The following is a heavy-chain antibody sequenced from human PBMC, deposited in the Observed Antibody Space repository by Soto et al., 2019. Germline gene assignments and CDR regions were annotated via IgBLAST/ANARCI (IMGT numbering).Heavy chain of an antibody. J-gene: IGHJ4*02. CDR1: GFTFSNYG. CDR2: IWYDGSNK. Sequence: PGVSLRLSCAASGFTFSNYGMHWVRQAPGKGLEWAAVIWYDGSNKYYADTVKGRFTISRDNSRNTLYLQMNSLRAEDTAVYYCARNRYPGIAAAGTTLDYWGQGTLVTVSS. CDR3: ARNRYPGIAAAGTTLDY. D-gene: IGHD6-13*01. V-gene: IGHV3-33*08.